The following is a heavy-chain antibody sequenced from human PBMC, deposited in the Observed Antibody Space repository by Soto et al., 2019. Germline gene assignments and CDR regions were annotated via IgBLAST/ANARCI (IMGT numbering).Heavy chain of an antibody. Sequence: EVQLVESGGGLIQPGGSLRLSCAASGFTVSSNYMNWVRQAPGKGLEWVSVIYSGGSAYYADSVKGRFTISRDNSKNTVYLQMNSLRAEDTAVYYFAKKSSGFVTAMDVWGQGTTVTVSS. D-gene: IGHD3-22*01. V-gene: IGHV3-53*01. CDR1: GFTVSSNY. CDR3: AKKSSGFVTAMDV. CDR2: IYSGGSA. J-gene: IGHJ6*02.